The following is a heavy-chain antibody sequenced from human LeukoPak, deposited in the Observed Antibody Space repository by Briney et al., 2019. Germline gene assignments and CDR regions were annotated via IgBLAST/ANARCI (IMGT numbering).Heavy chain of an antibody. CDR3: VSQEVVPH. D-gene: IGHD2-15*01. J-gene: IGHJ4*02. CDR1: GFSFTNYW. V-gene: IGHV3-7*01. CDR2: VTEDGTTK. Sequence: VGSVRLSCAASGFSFTNYWMSWVRQAPGKGLEWVANVTEDGTTKQYVDSVKGRFTISRDNAKNSLYLQMDSLRAEDTAVYYCVSQEVVPHWGQGTLVSVSS.